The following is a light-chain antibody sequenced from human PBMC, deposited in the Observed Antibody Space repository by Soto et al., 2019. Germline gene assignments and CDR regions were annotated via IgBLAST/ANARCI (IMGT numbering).Light chain of an antibody. CDR2: DVN. J-gene: IGLJ2*01. V-gene: IGLV2-11*01. CDR3: CSFAGQYIVGL. Sequence: QSALTQPRSVSGSPGQSVTISCTGTDSDVGAYDYVSWYQQHPGKAPKFIIYDVNKRPSGVPDRFSGSKSGNTASLTISGLQADDEADYYCCSFAGQYIVGLFGGGTKLTVL. CDR1: DSDVGAYDY.